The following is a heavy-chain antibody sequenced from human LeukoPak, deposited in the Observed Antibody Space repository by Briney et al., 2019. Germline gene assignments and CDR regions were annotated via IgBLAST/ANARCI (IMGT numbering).Heavy chain of an antibody. J-gene: IGHJ6*03. CDR1: GFTVSSNY. CDR2: IYSGGST. Sequence: GGSLRLTCAASGFTVSSNYMSWVRQAPGKGLEWVSVIYSGGSTYYADSVKGRFTISRNNSKNTLYLQMNSLRAGDTAVYYCARGRRYYYDSSEKISEYYMDVWGKGTTVTVSS. D-gene: IGHD3-22*01. CDR3: ARGRRYYYDSSEKISEYYMDV. V-gene: IGHV3-53*01.